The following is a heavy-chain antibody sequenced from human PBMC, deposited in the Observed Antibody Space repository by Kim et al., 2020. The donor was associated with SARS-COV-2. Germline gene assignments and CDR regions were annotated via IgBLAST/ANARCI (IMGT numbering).Heavy chain of an antibody. D-gene: IGHD2-21*01. J-gene: IGHJ3*02. CDR1: GFTFSSYD. CDR2: IGTAGDT. Sequence: GGSLRLSCAASGFTFSSYDMHWVRQATGKGLEWVSAIGTAGDTYYPGSVKGRFTISRENAKNSLYLQMNSLRAGDTAVYYCARAAIRDASFDIWGQGTMVTVSS. CDR3: ARAAIRDASFDI. V-gene: IGHV3-13*01.